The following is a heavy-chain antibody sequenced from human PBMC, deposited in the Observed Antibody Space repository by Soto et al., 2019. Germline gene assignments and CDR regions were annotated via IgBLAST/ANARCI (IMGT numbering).Heavy chain of an antibody. J-gene: IGHJ4*02. D-gene: IGHD3-16*02. Sequence: ASVKVSCKASGYTFTGYYMHWVRQAPGQGLEWMGWINPNSGGTNYAQKFQGWVTMTRDTSISTAYMELSRLRSDDTAVYYCARVGRAMDTFITFGGVIAEPDYFDYWGQGTLVTVSS. V-gene: IGHV1-2*04. CDR1: GYTFTGYY. CDR3: ARVGRAMDTFITFGGVIAEPDYFDY. CDR2: INPNSGGT.